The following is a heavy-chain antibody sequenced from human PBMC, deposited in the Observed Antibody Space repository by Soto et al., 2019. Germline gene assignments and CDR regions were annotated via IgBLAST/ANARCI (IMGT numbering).Heavy chain of an antibody. CDR1: GGSVSSGSYY. CDR3: ARDGAAAAGTGGNWFDP. CDR2: IYYSGST. D-gene: IGHD6-13*01. V-gene: IGHV4-61*01. J-gene: IGHJ5*02. Sequence: KTSETLSLTCTVSGGSVSSGSYYWSWIRQPPGKGLEWIGYIYYSGSTNYNPSLKSRVTISVDTSKNQFSLKLSSVTAADTAVYYCARDGAAAAGTGGNWFDPWGQGTLVTVSS.